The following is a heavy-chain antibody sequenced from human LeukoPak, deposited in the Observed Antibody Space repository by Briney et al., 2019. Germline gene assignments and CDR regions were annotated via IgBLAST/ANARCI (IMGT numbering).Heavy chain of an antibody. J-gene: IGHJ6*03. CDR1: GFTFTDYY. V-gene: IGHV1-2*02. CDR3: ASGPAAAANYYYYYMDV. Sequence: ASVKVSCKASGFTFTDYYIHWVRQAPGQGLEWMGWINPNSGGTNYAQKFQGRVTMTRDTSISTAYMELSRLRSDDTAVYYCASGPAAAANYYYYYMDVWGKGTTVTVSS. D-gene: IGHD2-2*01. CDR2: INPNSGGT.